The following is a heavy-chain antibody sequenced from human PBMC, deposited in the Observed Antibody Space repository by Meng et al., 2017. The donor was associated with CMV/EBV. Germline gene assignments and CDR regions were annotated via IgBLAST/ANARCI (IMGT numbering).Heavy chain of an antibody. D-gene: IGHD1-14*01. J-gene: IGHJ6*04. V-gene: IGHV4-34*01. Sequence: SETLSLTCAVYGGSFSGYYWSWIRQPPGKGLEWIGEINHSGSTNYNPSLKSRVTISVGTSKNQFSLKLSSVTAADTAVYYCARAPPFYGMDVWGKGTTVTVSS. CDR3: ARAPPFYGMDV. CDR1: GGSFSGYY. CDR2: INHSGST.